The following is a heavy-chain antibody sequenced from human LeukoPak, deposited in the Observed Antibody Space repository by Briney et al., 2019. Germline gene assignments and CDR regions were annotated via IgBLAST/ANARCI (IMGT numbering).Heavy chain of an antibody. D-gene: IGHD3-22*01. V-gene: IGHV3-30*07. Sequence: PGGSLRLSCAASGFTFSTYAIHWVRQAPGKGLEWVAVISYDGTNKNYADSVKGRFTISRDNAKNSLYLQMNSLRAEDTAVYYCARDLDSSGYSWGQGTLVTVSS. CDR3: ARDLDSSGYS. CDR1: GFTFSTYA. J-gene: IGHJ4*02. CDR2: ISYDGTNK.